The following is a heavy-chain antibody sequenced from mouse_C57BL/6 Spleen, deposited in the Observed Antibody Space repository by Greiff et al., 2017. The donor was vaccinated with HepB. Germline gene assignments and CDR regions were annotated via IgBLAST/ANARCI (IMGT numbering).Heavy chain of an antibody. CDR1: GFTFSDYG. V-gene: IGHV5-17*01. D-gene: IGHD2-4*01. J-gene: IGHJ4*01. CDR3: ARRDYDDAMDY. CDR2: ISSGSSTI. Sequence: EVQGVESGGGLVKPGGSLKLSCAASGFTFSDYGMHWVRQAPEKGLEWVAYISSGSSTIYYADTVKGRFTISRDNAKNTLFLQMTSQRSEDTAMYYCARRDYDDAMDYWGQGTSVTVSS.